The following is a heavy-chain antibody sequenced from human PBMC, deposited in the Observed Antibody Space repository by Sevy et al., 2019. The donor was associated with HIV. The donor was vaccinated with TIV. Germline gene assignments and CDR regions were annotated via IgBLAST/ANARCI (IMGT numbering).Heavy chain of an antibody. CDR3: ARVMAANDY. V-gene: IGHV3-30-3*01. CDR1: GFTFSSYA. J-gene: IGHJ4*02. Sequence: GGSLRLSCAASGFTFSSYAMHWVRQAPGKGLEWVAVISYDGSNKYYAHSVKGRFTISRDNSKNTLYLQMNSLRAEDTAVYYCARVMAANDYWGQGTLVTVSS. CDR2: ISYDGSNK. D-gene: IGHD2-8*01.